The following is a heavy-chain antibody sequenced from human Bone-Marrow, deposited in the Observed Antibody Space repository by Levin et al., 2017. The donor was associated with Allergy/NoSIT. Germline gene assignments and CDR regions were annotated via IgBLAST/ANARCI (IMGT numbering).Heavy chain of an antibody. CDR1: GGSISTYY. Sequence: SETLSLTCTVSGGSISTYYWSWIRQPPGKGLEWIGYVYYSGSTNYNPSLKSRVTMSVDTSKNHFSLKLSSVTAADTALYYCARHAGPIHLWLMDYWGPGPLVTVSS. J-gene: IGHJ4*02. V-gene: IGHV4-59*08. CDR2: VYYSGST. D-gene: IGHD5-18*01. CDR3: ARHAGPIHLWLMDY.